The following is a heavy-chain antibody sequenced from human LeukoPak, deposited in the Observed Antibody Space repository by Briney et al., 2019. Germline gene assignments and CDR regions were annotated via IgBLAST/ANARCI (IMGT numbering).Heavy chain of an antibody. CDR3: ARVGGSWIYYFNY. D-gene: IGHD6-13*01. V-gene: IGHV3-74*01. CDR2: INSDGSST. Sequence: PGGSLRLSRAASGFTFSNYWMHWVRQAPGKGLVWVSRINSDGSSTSYADSVKGRFTISRDNAKNTLYLQMNSLRAEDTAVYYCARVGGSWIYYFNYWGQGTLVTVSS. J-gene: IGHJ4*02. CDR1: GFTFSNYW.